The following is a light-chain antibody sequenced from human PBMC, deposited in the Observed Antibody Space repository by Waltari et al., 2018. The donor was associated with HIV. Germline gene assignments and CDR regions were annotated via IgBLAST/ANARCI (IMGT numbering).Light chain of an antibody. V-gene: IGLV2-23*02. J-gene: IGLJ3*02. Sequence: QSALTQPASVSGSPGQSITISCTGTSSDVDGYKFVSWYQQHPGKAPKLIIFDVFKRPSGVSVRFSGSKSGNTASLTISGLQSEDEADYYCCSYAGSRTWVFGGGTKVTVL. CDR3: CSYAGSRTWV. CDR1: SSDVDGYKF. CDR2: DVF.